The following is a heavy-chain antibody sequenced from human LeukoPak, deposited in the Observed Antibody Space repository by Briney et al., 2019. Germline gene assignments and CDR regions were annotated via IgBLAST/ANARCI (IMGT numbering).Heavy chain of an antibody. D-gene: IGHD2-2*01. CDR1: GGSFSDYY. Sequence: SETLSLTCAVYGGSFSDYYWSWIRQPPGKGLEWIGEINHSGSTNYNPSLKSRVTISVDTSKNQFSLKLSSVTAADTAVYYCAKGDCSSASCXFXXWGXXXLVT. V-gene: IGHV4-34*01. J-gene: IGHJ4*01. CDR3: AKGDCSSASCXFXX. CDR2: INHSGST.